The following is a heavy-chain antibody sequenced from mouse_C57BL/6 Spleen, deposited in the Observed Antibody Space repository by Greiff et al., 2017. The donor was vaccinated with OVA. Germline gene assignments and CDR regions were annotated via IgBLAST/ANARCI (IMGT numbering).Heavy chain of an antibody. V-gene: IGHV2-4*01. D-gene: IGHD2-3*01. CDR2: IWSGGST. CDR3: AKNWDYDGYHYAMDY. CDR1: GFSLTSYG. J-gene: IGHJ4*01. Sequence: QVQLQQSGPGLVQPSQSLSITCTVSGFSLTSYGVHWVRQPPGKGLEWLGVIWSGGSTDDNAAFISRLSISKDNSKSQVFFKMNSLQADDTAIYYCAKNWDYDGYHYAMDYWGQGTSVTVSS.